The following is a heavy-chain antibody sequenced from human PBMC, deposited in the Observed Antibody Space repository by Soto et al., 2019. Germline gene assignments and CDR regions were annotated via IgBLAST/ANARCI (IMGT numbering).Heavy chain of an antibody. D-gene: IGHD3-16*01. J-gene: IGHJ5*02. CDR2: IYHSGST. Sequence: SETLSLTCALSRGSITSSNWWSWVSQPPGKGLEWIGEIYHSGSTNYNPSLKSRVTISVDKSKNQFSLKLSSVTAADTAVYYCARDQAGGGAINWFDPWGQGTLVTVS. V-gene: IGHV4-4*02. CDR1: RGSITSSNW. CDR3: ARDQAGGGAINWFDP.